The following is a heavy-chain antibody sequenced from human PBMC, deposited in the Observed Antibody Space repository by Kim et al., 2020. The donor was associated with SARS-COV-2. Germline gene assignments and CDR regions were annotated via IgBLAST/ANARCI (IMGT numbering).Heavy chain of an antibody. CDR3: VRDPSMLTKRGLDY. CDR1: GFTVTSNH. V-gene: IGHV3-53*01. Sequence: GGSLRLSCVASGFTVTSNHMSWVRQAPGKGLEWVSVMYSGNNPYYADSARGRSFISRDISKNTEYPQMNSLRAEDTAVYYCVRDPSMLTKRGLDYW. D-gene: IGHD3-10*02. J-gene: IGHJ4*01. CDR2: MYSGNNP.